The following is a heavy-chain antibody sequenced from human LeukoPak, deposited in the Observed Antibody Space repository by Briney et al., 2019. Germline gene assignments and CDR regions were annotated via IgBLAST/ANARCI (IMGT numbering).Heavy chain of an antibody. Sequence: SETLSLTCIVSGGSISSYYWSWIRQPPGKGLEWIGYIYYSGSTNYNPSLKSRVTISVDTSKDQFSLKPSSVTAADTAVYYCARARYSYGSTNWFDPWGQGTLVTVSS. CDR3: ARARYSYGSTNWFDP. D-gene: IGHD5-18*01. J-gene: IGHJ5*02. V-gene: IGHV4-59*01. CDR2: IYYSGST. CDR1: GGSISSYY.